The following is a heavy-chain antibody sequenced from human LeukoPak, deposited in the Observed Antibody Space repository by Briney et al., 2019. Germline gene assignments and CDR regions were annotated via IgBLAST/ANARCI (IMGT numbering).Heavy chain of an antibody. CDR2: ISAYNGNT. CDR1: GYTFTSYG. V-gene: IGHV1-18*01. D-gene: IGHD3-22*01. J-gene: IGHJ3*02. Sequence: GASVKVSCKASGYTFTSYGISWVRQAPGQGLEWMGWISAYNGNTNYAQKLQGRVTMTTDTSTSTAYMELRSLRSDDTAVYYCARVGGTYYYDSSGYYRNIDAFDIWGQGTMVTVSS. CDR3: ARVGGTYYYDSSGYYRNIDAFDI.